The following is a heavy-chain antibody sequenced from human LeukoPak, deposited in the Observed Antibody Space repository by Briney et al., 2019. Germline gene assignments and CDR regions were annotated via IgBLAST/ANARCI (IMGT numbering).Heavy chain of an antibody. Sequence: PGGSLRLSCAASGFTFRSYAMSWVRQAPGKGLEWVSAISGGGGTTVYADSVKGRFTISRDNSKNTLFLQMNSLRAEDTAIYYCAKRYSQGTFDYWGQGTLVTVSS. D-gene: IGHD5-18*01. V-gene: IGHV3-23*01. CDR1: GFTFRSYA. CDR2: ISGGGGTT. J-gene: IGHJ4*02. CDR3: AKRYSQGTFDY.